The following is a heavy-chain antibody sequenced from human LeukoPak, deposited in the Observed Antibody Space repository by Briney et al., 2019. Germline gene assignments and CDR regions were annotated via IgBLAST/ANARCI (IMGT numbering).Heavy chain of an antibody. V-gene: IGHV3-21*06. CDR1: GFTFSSHS. D-gene: IGHD5-24*01. CDR3: ARDSVDGDVFDI. Sequence: PGGSLRLSCEASGFTFSSHSMNWIRQAPGKGLEWVSSISNSGSHIYYADSVKGRFTISRDNAKTSLYLQMTSLKVEDTAVYYCARDSVDGDVFDIWGQGTMVTVSS. CDR2: ISNSGSHI. J-gene: IGHJ3*02.